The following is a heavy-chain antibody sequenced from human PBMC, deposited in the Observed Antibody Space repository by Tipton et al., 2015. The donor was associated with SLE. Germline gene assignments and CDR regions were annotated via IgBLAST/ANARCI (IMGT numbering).Heavy chain of an antibody. CDR2: IYYSGST. Sequence: LRLSCTVSGGSISSYYWSWIRQPPGKGLEWIGDIYYSGSTNYNPSLKSRVTISVDTSKNQFSLKLSSVTAADTAVYYCAKPEGDWGQGTLVTVSS. J-gene: IGHJ4*02. D-gene: IGHD1-14*01. CDR3: AKPEGD. V-gene: IGHV4-59*12. CDR1: GGSISSYY.